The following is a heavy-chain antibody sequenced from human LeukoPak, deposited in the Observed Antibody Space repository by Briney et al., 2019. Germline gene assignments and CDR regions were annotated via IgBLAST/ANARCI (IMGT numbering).Heavy chain of an antibody. J-gene: IGHJ4*02. V-gene: IGHV3-15*01. D-gene: IGHD5-18*01. CDR3: TTDRRVYSYGLDY. CDR2: IKSKTDGGTT. CDR1: GFTFSNAW. Sequence: KSGGSLRLSCAASGFTFSNAWMSWVRQAPGKGLEWVGRIKSKTDGGTTDYAAPVKARFTISRDDSKNTLYLQMNSLKTEDTAVYYCTTDRRVYSYGLDYWGQGTLVTVSS.